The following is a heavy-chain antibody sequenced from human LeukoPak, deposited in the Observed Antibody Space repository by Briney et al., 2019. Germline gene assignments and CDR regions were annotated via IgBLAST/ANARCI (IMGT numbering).Heavy chain of an antibody. Sequence: SETLSLTCTVSGGSISSGSYYWSWIRQPAGKGLEWIGRIYTSGSTYYNPSLKSRVTISVDTSKNQFSLKLSSVTAADTAVYYCARGGLIPTPWGQGTLVTVSS. D-gene: IGHD2-2*02. J-gene: IGHJ5*02. CDR1: GGSISSGSYY. CDR2: IYTSGST. CDR3: ARGGLIPTP. V-gene: IGHV4-61*02.